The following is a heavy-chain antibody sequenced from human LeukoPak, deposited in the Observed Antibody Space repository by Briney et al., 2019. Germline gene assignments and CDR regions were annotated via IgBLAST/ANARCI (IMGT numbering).Heavy chain of an antibody. J-gene: IGHJ4*02. CDR3: ARLNIPMCTFDY. CDR1: GYTFTGYY. V-gene: IGHV1-2*02. D-gene: IGHD2-2*02. Sequence: LGASLKVSCKASGYTFTGYYMHWVRQAPGQGLEWMGWINPDSGGTNYAQKFQGRVTMTRDTSISTAYMELSRLTSDDTAVYFCARLNIPMCTFDYWGQGTLVTVSS. CDR2: INPDSGGT.